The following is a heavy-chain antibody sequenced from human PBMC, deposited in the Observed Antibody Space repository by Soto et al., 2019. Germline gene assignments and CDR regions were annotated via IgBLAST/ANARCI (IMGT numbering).Heavy chain of an antibody. CDR2: IYYSGST. J-gene: IGHJ4*02. D-gene: IGHD6-13*01. Sequence: SETLSLTCTFSCGSIISGDYYWSWIRQPPGKGLEWIGYIYYSGSTYYNPSLKSRVTISVDTSKNQFSLKLSSVTAADTAVYYCARDRRVAAAGLFDYWGQGTLVTVSS. CDR3: ARDRRVAAAGLFDY. CDR1: CGSIISGDYY. V-gene: IGHV4-30-4*01.